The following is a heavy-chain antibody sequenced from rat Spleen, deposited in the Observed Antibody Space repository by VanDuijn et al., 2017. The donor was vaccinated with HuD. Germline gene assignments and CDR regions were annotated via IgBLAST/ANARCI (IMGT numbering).Heavy chain of an antibody. CDR1: GFTFIDFY. CDR3: AGDGYLRDWYFYF. CDR2: IRNRAGGSTT. D-gene: IGHD2-2*01. V-gene: IGHV7-7*01. Sequence: EVKLLESGGGLVQPGGSMRLSCAASGFTFIDFYMSWIRQPAGKAPEWLGFIRNRAGGSTTEYNTSVKGRFTISRDNAKSTLFLQMDSLRSEDTATYYGAGDGYLRDWYFYFLGPGTMVTVSP. J-gene: IGHJ1*01.